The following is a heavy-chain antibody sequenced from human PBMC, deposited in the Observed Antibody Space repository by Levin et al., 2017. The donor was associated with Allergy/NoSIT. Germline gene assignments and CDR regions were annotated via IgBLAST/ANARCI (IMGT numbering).Heavy chain of an antibody. CDR1: GGSVNSTLYY. CDR3: ARNGDYCSGGRCWLRLDY. D-gene: IGHD2-15*01. J-gene: IGHJ4*02. Sequence: SQTLSLTCTVSGGSVNSTLYYWGWIRQPPGKGLEWIGNVFSGVSPYYNPSLKSRVTISVDTARNQFSLNLTSVTAADTAVYYCARNGDYCSGGRCWLRLDYWGQGIHVSVSS. CDR2: VFSGVSP. V-gene: IGHV4-39*01.